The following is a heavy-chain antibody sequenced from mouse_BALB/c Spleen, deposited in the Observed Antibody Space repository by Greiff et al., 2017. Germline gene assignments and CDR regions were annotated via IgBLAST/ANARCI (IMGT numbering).Heavy chain of an antibody. Sequence: EVMLVESGGGLVKPGGSLKLSCAASGFTFSSYAMSWVRQTPEKRLEWVATISSGGSYTYYPDSVKGRFTISRDNAKNTLYLQMSSLRSEDTAMYYCARQGGNTGAMDYWGQGTSVTVSS. V-gene: IGHV5-9-3*01. CDR2: ISSGGSYT. D-gene: IGHD2-1*01. CDR3: ARQGGNTGAMDY. J-gene: IGHJ4*01. CDR1: GFTFSSYA.